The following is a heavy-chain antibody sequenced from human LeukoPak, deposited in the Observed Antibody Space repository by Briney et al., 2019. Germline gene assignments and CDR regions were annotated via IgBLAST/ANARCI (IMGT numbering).Heavy chain of an antibody. CDR1: GFTFSSYA. CDR3: AKSFRGYEYYYYYMDV. CDR2: ISGSGGST. V-gene: IGHV3-23*01. Sequence: PGGSLRLSCAASGFTFSSYAMSWVRQAPGKGLEWVSAISGSGGSTYYADSVKGRFTISRDNSKNTLYLQMNSLRAEDTAVYYCAKSFRGYEYYYYYMDVWGKGTTVTVSS. D-gene: IGHD5-12*01. J-gene: IGHJ6*03.